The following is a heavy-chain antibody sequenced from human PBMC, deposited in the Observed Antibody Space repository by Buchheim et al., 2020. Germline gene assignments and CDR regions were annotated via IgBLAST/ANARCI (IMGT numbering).Heavy chain of an antibody. CDR1: GYRFTNYW. CDR2: IYPGDSDT. J-gene: IGHJ4*02. D-gene: IGHD6-13*01. CDR3: ARRPAAAGVISAFDF. Sequence: EVQLVQSGAEVKKPGESLKISCKGSGYRFTNYWIGWVRQMPGKGLEYLGIIYPGDSDTRYSPSFQGQVTISAEKSNGTAYPQWASLKASDTATYYCARRPAAAGVISAFDFWGQGIL. V-gene: IGHV5-51*01.